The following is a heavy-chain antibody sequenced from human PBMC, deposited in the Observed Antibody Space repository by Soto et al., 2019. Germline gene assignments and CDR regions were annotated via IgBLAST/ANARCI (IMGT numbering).Heavy chain of an antibody. CDR1: GFTFSSYS. Sequence: EVQLVESGGGLVQPGGSLRLSCAASGFTFSSYSMNWVRQAPGKGLEWVSYISSSSSTIYYADSVKGRFTISRDNAKNTLYLQMNRLRYEDTAVYYCARDHYDRSGDEAPFDYWGQGTLVTVSS. V-gene: IGHV3-48*02. J-gene: IGHJ4*02. CDR3: ARDHYDRSGDEAPFDY. CDR2: ISSSSSTI. D-gene: IGHD3-22*01.